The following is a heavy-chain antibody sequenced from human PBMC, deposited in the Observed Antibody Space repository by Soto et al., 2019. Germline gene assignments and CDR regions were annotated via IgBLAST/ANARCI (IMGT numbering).Heavy chain of an antibody. J-gene: IGHJ2*01. CDR3: ARQWLTVYFEL. CDR2: IWYSGST. V-gene: IGHV4-39*01. CDR1: GGSISSSSYY. D-gene: IGHD6-19*01. Sequence: QVQLQESGPGLVKPSETLSLTCTVSGGSISSSSYYWGWVRQPPGKELEWIGGIWYSGSTYYNPSPQSRVSISVDASKNQYSLRLSSVTAADTAVYYCARQWLTVYFELWGRGTLVTVSS.